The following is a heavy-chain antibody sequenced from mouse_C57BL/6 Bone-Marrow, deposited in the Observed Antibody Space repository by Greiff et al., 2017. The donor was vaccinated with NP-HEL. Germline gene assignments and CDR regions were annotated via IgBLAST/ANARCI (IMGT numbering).Heavy chain of an antibody. CDR2: IYPGGGST. J-gene: IGHJ1*03. CDR3: ARHRDWYFDV. CDR1: GYTFTNYW. Sequence: QVQLQQSGAELVRPGTSVKMSCKASGYTFTNYWIGWAKQRPGHGLEWIGDIYPGGGSTNYNEKFKGKATLTADNSSSTAYMQFSSLTSEDSAIYYCARHRDWYFDVWGTGTTVTVSS. V-gene: IGHV1-63*01.